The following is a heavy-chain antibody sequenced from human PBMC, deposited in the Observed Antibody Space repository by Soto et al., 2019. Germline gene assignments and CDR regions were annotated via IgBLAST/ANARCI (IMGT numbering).Heavy chain of an antibody. Sequence: SETLSLTSTVSGGSISSSSYYWGWIRQPPGKGLDWIGSIYYSGSTYYNPSLKSRVTISVDTSKNQFSLKLSSVTAADTAVYYCARLPYYDFWSGYYYYYYYMDVWGKGTTVTVSS. D-gene: IGHD3-3*01. V-gene: IGHV4-39*01. J-gene: IGHJ6*03. CDR1: GGSISSSSYY. CDR3: ARLPYYDFWSGYYYYYYYMDV. CDR2: IYYSGST.